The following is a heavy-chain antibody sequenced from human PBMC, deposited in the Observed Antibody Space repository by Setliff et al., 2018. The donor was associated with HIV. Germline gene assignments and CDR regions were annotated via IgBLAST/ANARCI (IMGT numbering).Heavy chain of an antibody. CDR2: IYYTGIP. J-gene: IGHJ5*02. CDR1: GGSMSSHY. CDR3: ARVARVHPFDP. Sequence: SETLSLTCSVFGGSMSSHYWSWIRQPPGKGLEWIGLIYYTGIPTYNTSLKSRVTMSVDRSKNQFSLRLTSVTAADTAMYYCARVARVHPFDPWGQGTLVTVSS. V-gene: IGHV4-59*11.